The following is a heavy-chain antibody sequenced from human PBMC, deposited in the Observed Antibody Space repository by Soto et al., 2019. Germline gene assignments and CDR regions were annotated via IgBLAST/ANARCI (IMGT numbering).Heavy chain of an antibody. CDR3: ARDRELLWFGELPSLGMDV. V-gene: IGHV1-2*02. D-gene: IGHD3-10*01. J-gene: IGHJ6*02. Sequence: ASFKASCYTFPGYYIHWVLHSPGQAPEWMGWINPNSGGTNYAQKLQGRVTMTRDTSISTAYMELSRLRSDDTAVYYCARDRELLWFGELPSLGMDVWGQGTTVTVSS. CDR1: CYTFPGYY. CDR2: INPNSGGT.